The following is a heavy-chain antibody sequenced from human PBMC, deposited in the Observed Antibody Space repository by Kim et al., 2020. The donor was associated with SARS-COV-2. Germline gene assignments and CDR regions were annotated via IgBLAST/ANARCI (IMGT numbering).Heavy chain of an antibody. CDR1: GFTFSDYP. Sequence: GGSLRLSCAVSGFTFSDYPMHWVRQAPGKGLEWVAVISHDGRQTYSADSVKGRFTVARDNSQNTLFVQMNSLRPEDTAVYYCARLARAAEFDYWGQGILV. CDR3: ARLARAAEFDY. D-gene: IGHD2-15*01. CDR2: ISHDGRQT. J-gene: IGHJ4*02. V-gene: IGHV3-30*04.